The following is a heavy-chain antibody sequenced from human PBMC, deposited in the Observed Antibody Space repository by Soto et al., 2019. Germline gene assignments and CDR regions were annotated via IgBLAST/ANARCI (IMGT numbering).Heavy chain of an antibody. Sequence: HPGGSLRLSCAASGFTFSIYWMSWVRQAPGKGLEWVANINEDGSEKKYVDSVKGRFTISRDNAKNSLYLQMNSLRAEDTAVFYCARDNGWNYLIYWGQGTPVTVSS. CDR2: INEDGSEK. V-gene: IGHV3-7*01. J-gene: IGHJ4*02. CDR3: ARDNGWNYLIY. D-gene: IGHD6-19*01. CDR1: GFTFSIYW.